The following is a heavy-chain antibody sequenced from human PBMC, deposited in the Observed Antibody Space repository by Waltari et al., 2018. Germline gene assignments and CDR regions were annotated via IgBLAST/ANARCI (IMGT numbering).Heavy chain of an antibody. D-gene: IGHD2-21*01. CDR1: GFPFGDYW. Sequence: EVQLVESGGGLVQPGGSLRLSCAAFGFPFGDYWMTWVRQAPGKGLEWVANIKKDGGEKYYVDSVKGRFTVSRDNAKNSLYLQMSSLRAEDTAVYYCARDRGYCGGDCYKNLDSWGQGTLVAVSS. J-gene: IGHJ4*02. V-gene: IGHV3-7*01. CDR2: IKKDGGEK. CDR3: ARDRGYCGGDCYKNLDS.